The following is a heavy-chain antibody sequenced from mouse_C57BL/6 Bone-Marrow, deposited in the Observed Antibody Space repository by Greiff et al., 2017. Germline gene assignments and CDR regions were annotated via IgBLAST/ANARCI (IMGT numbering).Heavy chain of an antibody. V-gene: IGHV1-80*01. CDR2: IYPGDGDT. CDR1: GYAFSSYW. Sequence: QVQLQQSGAELVKPGASVKISCKASGYAFSSYWMNWVKQRPGKGLEWIGQIYPGDGDTNYNGKFKGKATLTADKSSSTAYMQLSSLTSEDSAVYFCARGDYGSSYFAYWGQGTLVTVSA. J-gene: IGHJ3*01. CDR3: ARGDYGSSYFAY. D-gene: IGHD1-1*01.